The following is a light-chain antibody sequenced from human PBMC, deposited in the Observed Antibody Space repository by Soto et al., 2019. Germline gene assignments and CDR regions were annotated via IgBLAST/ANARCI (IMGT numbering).Light chain of an antibody. V-gene: IGKV1-39*01. J-gene: IGKJ1*01. CDR2: TAS. CDR3: QQTYSFPWT. CDR1: QGISYY. Sequence: DIQMTQSPSSLSASVGDRVTISCRASQGISYYLSWFQQKPGEAHKLLINTASTLQSGVPIRFSGAGSRTHFSLTISGLQPEDSATYYCQQTYSFPWTFGQGTRVDIK.